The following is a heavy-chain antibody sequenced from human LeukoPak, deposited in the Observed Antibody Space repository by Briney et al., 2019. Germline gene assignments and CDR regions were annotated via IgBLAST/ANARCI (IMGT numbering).Heavy chain of an antibody. CDR1: GYTFTSYA. V-gene: IGHV1-3*01. CDR3: ARGRRWELNFDY. CDR2: INAGNGNT. Sequence: GASVKVSCKASGYTFTSYAMHWVRQAPGQRLEWMGWINAGNGNTKYSQKFQGRVTITRDTSASTAYMELSSLRSEDTAVYYCARGRRWELNFDYWGQGTLVTVSS. J-gene: IGHJ4*02. D-gene: IGHD1-26*01.